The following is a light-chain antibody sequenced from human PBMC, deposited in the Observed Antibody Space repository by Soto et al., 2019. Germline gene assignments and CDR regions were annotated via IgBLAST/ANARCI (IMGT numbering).Light chain of an antibody. V-gene: IGKV3-20*01. CDR2: DAS. J-gene: IGKJ1*01. CDR3: HQFGYSPRT. Sequence: EIVLTQSPGTLSLSPGERATLSCRASQSVRNSLLAWYQQKPGQPPRLLIYDASTRATATPDRFSGSGSGTDFTLAIRRLEPEDFAVYYCHQFGYSPRTFGQGTKVDIK. CDR1: QSVRNSL.